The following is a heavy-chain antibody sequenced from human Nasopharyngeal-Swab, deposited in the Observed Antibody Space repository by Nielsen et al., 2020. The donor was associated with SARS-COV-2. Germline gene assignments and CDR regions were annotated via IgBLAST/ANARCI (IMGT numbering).Heavy chain of an antibody. V-gene: IGHV3-21*01. CDR3: ARDGPELWSYYYYYGMDV. CDR2: ISSNSRYI. Sequence: GGSLRLSCAASGFTFSSYSMNWVRQAPGKGLEWVSSISSNSRYIYYADSVKGIFTISRDNAKNSLYLQMNSLRAEDTAVYYCARDGPELWSYYYYYGMDVWGQGTTVTVSS. J-gene: IGHJ6*02. CDR1: GFTFSSYS. D-gene: IGHD5-18*01.